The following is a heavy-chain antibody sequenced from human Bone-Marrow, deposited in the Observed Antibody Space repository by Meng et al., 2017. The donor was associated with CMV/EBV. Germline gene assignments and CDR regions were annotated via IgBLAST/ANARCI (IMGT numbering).Heavy chain of an antibody. CDR3: ARKAWSWGALDF. J-gene: IGHJ3*01. CDR1: GFSFDESG. Sequence: GESLKISCAASGFSFDESGMSWVRQVPGKGLEWGSGINWRGDTTHYADSVRGRFTISRDNAKNSLYLQMNNLRAEDTVLDYCARKAWSWGALDFWGQATKVTVSS. V-gene: IGHV3-20*04. D-gene: IGHD7-27*01. CDR2: INWRGDTT.